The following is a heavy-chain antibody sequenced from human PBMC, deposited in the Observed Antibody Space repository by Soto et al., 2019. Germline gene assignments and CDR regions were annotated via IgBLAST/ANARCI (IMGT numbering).Heavy chain of an antibody. CDR1: GGSFNIYT. Sequence: QVQLVQSGAEVKKPGSSVKVSCKASGGSFNIYTINWVRQAPGQGLEWMGGVLPIFGTTNYAQKFQGRVTITADKAASTSYMELSSLRYDDTAVYYCARTQGFYPLDVWGQGTTVTVSS. V-gene: IGHV1-69*06. CDR2: VLPIFGTT. CDR3: ARTQGFYPLDV. J-gene: IGHJ6*02.